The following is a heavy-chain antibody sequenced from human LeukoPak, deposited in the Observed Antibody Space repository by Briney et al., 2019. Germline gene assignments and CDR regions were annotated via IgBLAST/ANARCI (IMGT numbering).Heavy chain of an antibody. D-gene: IGHD5-18*01. Sequence: GASVKVSCKASGYTFTGYYMHWVRQAPGQGLECMGWINPNSGGTNYAQKFQGRVTMTRDTSISTAYMELSRLRSDDTAVYYCASSPRGYSYGYAAFDIWGQGTMVTVSS. CDR2: INPNSGGT. V-gene: IGHV1-2*02. CDR1: GYTFTGYY. J-gene: IGHJ3*02. CDR3: ASSPRGYSYGYAAFDI.